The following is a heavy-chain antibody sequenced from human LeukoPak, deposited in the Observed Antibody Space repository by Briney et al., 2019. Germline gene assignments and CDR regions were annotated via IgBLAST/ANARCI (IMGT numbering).Heavy chain of an antibody. D-gene: IGHD3-10*01. CDR2: INAGNGNT. CDR3: ARNSPRFYGSGSRPLYNWFDP. V-gene: IGHV1-3*01. Sequence: GASVKVSCKASGYTFTSYAMHWVRRAPGQRLEWMGWINAGNGNTKYSQKFQGRVTITRDTSASTAYMELSSLRSEDTAVYYCARNSPRFYGSGSRPLYNWFDPWGQGTLVTVSS. J-gene: IGHJ5*02. CDR1: GYTFTSYA.